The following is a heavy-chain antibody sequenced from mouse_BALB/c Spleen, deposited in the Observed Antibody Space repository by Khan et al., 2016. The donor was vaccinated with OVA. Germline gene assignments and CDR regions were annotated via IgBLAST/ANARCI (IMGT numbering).Heavy chain of an antibody. Sequence: EVELVESGGGIVQPGGSLKRSCAASSFTISSYGMSSVRQTPDKRLELVATIDSNGGSTDYPESVKRRFTISGDNAKNALYLQMRSLKSEDTAMYYCARIAIWGQGTTLTVSS. V-gene: IGHV5-6-3*01. CDR2: IDSNGGST. CDR1: SFTISSYG. D-gene: IGHD2-12*01. CDR3: ARIAI. J-gene: IGHJ2*01.